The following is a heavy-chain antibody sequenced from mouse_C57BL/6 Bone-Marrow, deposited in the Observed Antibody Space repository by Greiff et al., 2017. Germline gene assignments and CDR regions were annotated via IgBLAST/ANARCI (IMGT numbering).Heavy chain of an antibody. D-gene: IGHD1-1*01. CDR3: AIDYGSSDGYFDV. J-gene: IGHJ1*03. CDR2: IYPRDGST. CDR1: GYNFTSYD. V-gene: IGHV1-85*01. Sequence: QVQLQQSGPELVKPGASVKLSCKASGYNFTSYDINWVKQRPGQGLEWIGWIYPRDGSTKYNEKFKGKATLPVDTSSSTAYMELHSLTFEDSAVYCWAIDYGSSDGYFDVWGTGTTVTVSS.